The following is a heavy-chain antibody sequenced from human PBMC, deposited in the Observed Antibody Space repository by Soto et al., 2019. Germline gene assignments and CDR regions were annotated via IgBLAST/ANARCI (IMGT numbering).Heavy chain of an antibody. D-gene: IGHD6-19*01. CDR2: IYWNDDN. J-gene: IGHJ4*02. CDR1: GFSLSSDAVG. V-gene: IGHV2-5*01. Sequence: QITLKESGPTLVKPTQTLTLTCTFSGFSLSSDAVGVNWIRQPPGKALEWLALIYWNDDNHYNPSLSSRLTITKDTSKKQVVLTMTNMDPVDTATYYCAHGSGWLSDYWGQGIRVTVSS. CDR3: AHGSGWLSDY.